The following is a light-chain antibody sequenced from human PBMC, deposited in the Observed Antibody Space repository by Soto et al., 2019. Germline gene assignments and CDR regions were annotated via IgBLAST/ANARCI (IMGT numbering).Light chain of an antibody. Sequence: LTQSPATLSFSPWVRTILSCRASQTVNNYLAWYQQKPGQAPRLLIYDTSKRAPGVPARFIGSGSGTAFTLTIDIVEPEDYAIYYCQQRSDWRWTFGQGTKVDIK. J-gene: IGKJ1*01. V-gene: IGKV3-11*01. CDR3: QQRSDWRWT. CDR2: DTS. CDR1: QTVNNY.